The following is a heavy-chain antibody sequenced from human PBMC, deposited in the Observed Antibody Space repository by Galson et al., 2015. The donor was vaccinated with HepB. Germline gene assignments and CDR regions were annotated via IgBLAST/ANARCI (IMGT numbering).Heavy chain of an antibody. CDR1: GFTFSSYG. CDR3: AKDFLYYDILTGYYSSFAFDI. D-gene: IGHD3-9*01. J-gene: IGHJ3*02. Sequence: SLRLSCAASGFTFSSYGMHWVRQAPGKGLEWVAVISYDGSNKYYADSVKGRFTISRDNSKNTLYLQMNSLRAEDTAVYYCAKDFLYYDILTGYYSSFAFDIWGQGTMVTVSP. V-gene: IGHV3-30*18. CDR2: ISYDGSNK.